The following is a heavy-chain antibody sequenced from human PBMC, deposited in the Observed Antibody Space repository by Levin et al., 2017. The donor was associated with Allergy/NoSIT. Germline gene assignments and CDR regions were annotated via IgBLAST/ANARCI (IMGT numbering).Heavy chain of an antibody. V-gene: IGHV3-30-3*01. CDR2: ISYDGSNK. CDR3: ARVGSDYGEAFDI. Sequence: LSLPCAASGFTFSSYAMHWVRQAPGKGLEWVAVISYDGSNKYYADSVKGRFTISRDNSKNTLYLQMNSLRAEDTAVYYCARVGSDYGEAFDIWGQGTMVTVSS. J-gene: IGHJ3*02. CDR1: GFTFSSYA. D-gene: IGHD4-17*01.